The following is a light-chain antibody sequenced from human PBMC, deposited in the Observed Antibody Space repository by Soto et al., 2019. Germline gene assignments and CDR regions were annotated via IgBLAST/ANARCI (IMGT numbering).Light chain of an antibody. CDR1: QNIGNNY. Sequence: EIVLTQSPDTLSLSPGERATISCRASQNIGNNYLAWYQQKPGQAPRLLIYDASNRATGIPDRFTGSGSGADFALTISRLEPEDFAMYYCQQCAYSPRTFGQGTKVEVK. CDR2: DAS. V-gene: IGKV3-20*01. CDR3: QQCAYSPRT. J-gene: IGKJ1*01.